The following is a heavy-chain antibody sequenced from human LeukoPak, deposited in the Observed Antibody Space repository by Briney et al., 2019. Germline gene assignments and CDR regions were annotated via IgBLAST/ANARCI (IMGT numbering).Heavy chain of an antibody. V-gene: IGHV3-33*01. J-gene: IGHJ4*02. D-gene: IGHD2-21*01. Sequence: GGSLRLSCAASGFPFSSYGMHWVRQAPGKGLEWVARLVYDERNDYANSVKGRFTISRDNSKNTLYLQMDNLRVDDTAVYYCARDLSAAYDFWGQGILVTVSS. CDR2: LVYDERN. CDR1: GFPFSSYG. CDR3: ARDLSAAYDF.